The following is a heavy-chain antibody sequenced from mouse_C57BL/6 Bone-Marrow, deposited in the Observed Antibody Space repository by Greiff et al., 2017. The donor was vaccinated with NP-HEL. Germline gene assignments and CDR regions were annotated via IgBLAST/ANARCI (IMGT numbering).Heavy chain of an antibody. D-gene: IGHD1-1*01. V-gene: IGHV1-59*01. CDR1: GYTFTSYW. Sequence: QVQLQQSGAELVRPGTSVKLSCKASGYTFTSYWMHWVKQRPGQGLEWIGVIDPSDSYTNYNQKFKGKATLTVDTSSSTAYMQLSSLTSEDSAVYYCARVYGSSLDYWGQGTTLTVSS. J-gene: IGHJ2*01. CDR3: ARVYGSSLDY. CDR2: IDPSDSYT.